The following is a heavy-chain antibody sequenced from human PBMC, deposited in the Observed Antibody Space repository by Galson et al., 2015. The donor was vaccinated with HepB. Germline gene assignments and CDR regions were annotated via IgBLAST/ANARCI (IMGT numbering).Heavy chain of an antibody. CDR2: ISGSGGST. V-gene: IGHV3-23*01. J-gene: IGHJ2*01. D-gene: IGHD4-17*01. CDR3: AKTRTVTSPYWYFDL. CDR1: GFTFSSYA. Sequence: SLRLSCAASGFTFSSYAMSWVRRAPGKGLEWVSAISGSGGSTYYADSVKGRFTISRDNSKNTLYLQMNSLRAEDTAVYYCAKTRTVTSPYWYFDLWGRGTLVTVSS.